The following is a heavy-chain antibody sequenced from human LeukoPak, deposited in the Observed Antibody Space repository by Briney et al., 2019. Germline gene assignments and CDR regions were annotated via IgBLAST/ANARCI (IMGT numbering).Heavy chain of an antibody. CDR1: GRSISSGGYY. Sequence: PSETLSLTCTVSGRSISSGGYYWSWIRQHPGKGLEWIVYIYYSGSTYYNPSLKSRVSISVDTSKNQFSLKLSSVTAAATAVYYCARDRDYYDSSGYSGYFDYWGQGTLVTVSS. CDR3: ARDRDYYDSSGYSGYFDY. J-gene: IGHJ4*02. CDR2: IYYSGST. D-gene: IGHD3-22*01. V-gene: IGHV4-31*03.